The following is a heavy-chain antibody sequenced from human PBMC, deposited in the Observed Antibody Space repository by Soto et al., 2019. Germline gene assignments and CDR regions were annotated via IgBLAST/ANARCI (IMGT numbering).Heavy chain of an antibody. Sequence: KPSESLSLTCTVSGGSVSNISDYWGWLRQPPWKGLEWTGYIYYSGSADYNSSLGSRVTISLDTSKNQFSLKLSSLTTAATAVYYYARGVGFGYYYYHMDLWGQGXTVTVYS. CDR2: IYYSGSA. D-gene: IGHD3-10*01. CDR3: ARGVGFGYYYYHMDL. CDR1: GGSVSNISDY. V-gene: IGHV4-61*01. J-gene: IGHJ6*02.